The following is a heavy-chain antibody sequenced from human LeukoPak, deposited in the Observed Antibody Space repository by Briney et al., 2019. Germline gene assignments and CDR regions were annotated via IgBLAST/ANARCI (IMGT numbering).Heavy chain of an antibody. CDR2: MNPNSGNT. CDR3: ARGCLWFGELPDY. Sequence: ASVKVSCKASGYTFTSYDINWVRQATGQGLEWMGWMNPNSGNTGYAQKFQSRVTITRNTSISTAYMELSSLRSEDTAVYYCARGCLWFGELPDYWGQGTLVTVSS. V-gene: IGHV1-8*03. CDR1: GYTFTSYD. J-gene: IGHJ4*02. D-gene: IGHD3-10*01.